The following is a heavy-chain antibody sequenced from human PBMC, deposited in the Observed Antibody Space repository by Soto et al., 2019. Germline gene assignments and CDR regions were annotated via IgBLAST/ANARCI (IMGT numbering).Heavy chain of an antibody. D-gene: IGHD3-16*01. J-gene: IGHJ6*03. V-gene: IGHV3-48*01. Sequence: EVQLVESGGGLVQPGGSLRLSCATSGFILSDCAMNWVRQAPGKGLEWVSNISSSSSVIDYADSVKGRFTVSRDNDRNSLYLQMNSLRAEDTAVYYCARDLSLGSIRYYYMDVWGKGTSVTVSS. CDR1: GFILSDCA. CDR3: ARDLSLGSIRYYYMDV. CDR2: ISSSSSVI.